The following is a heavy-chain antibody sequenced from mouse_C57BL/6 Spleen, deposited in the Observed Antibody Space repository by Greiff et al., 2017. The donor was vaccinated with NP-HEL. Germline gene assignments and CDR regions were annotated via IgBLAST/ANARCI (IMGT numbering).Heavy chain of an antibody. CDR2: ISYDGSN. CDR1: GYSITSGYY. V-gene: IGHV3-6*01. Sequence: EVKVEESGPGLVKPSQSLSLTCSVTGYSITSGYYWNWIRQFPGNKLEWMGYISYDGSNNYNPSLKNRISITRDTSKNQFFLKLNSVTTEDTATYYCVRYFDVWGTGTTVTVSS. J-gene: IGHJ1*03. CDR3: VRYFDV.